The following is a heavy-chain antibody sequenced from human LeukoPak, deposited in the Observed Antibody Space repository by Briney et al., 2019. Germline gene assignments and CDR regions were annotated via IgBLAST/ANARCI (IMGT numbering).Heavy chain of an antibody. CDR1: EFTFSSYA. J-gene: IGHJ4*02. D-gene: IGHD3-22*01. CDR3: ARLLDSSGYDSNFDY. CDR2: ISYDGSNK. V-gene: IGHV3-30*01. Sequence: GRSLRLSCAASEFTFSSYAMHWVRQAPGKGLEWVAVISYDGSNKYYADSVKGRFTISRDNSKNTLYLQMNSLRAEDTAVYYCARLLDSSGYDSNFDYWGQGTLVTVSS.